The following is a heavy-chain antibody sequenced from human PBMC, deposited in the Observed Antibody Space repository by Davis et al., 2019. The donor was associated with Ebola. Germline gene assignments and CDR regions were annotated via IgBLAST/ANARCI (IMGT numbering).Heavy chain of an antibody. CDR3: AKRVYSSSSALDY. V-gene: IGHV3-23*01. J-gene: IGHJ4*02. CDR1: GFTFSSYS. Sequence: GESLKISCAASGFTFSSYSMNWVRQAPGKGLEWVSAISGSGGSTYYADSVKGRFTISRDNSKNTLYLQMNSLRAEDTAVYYCAKRVYSSSSALDYWGQGTLVTVSS. D-gene: IGHD6-6*01. CDR2: ISGSGGST.